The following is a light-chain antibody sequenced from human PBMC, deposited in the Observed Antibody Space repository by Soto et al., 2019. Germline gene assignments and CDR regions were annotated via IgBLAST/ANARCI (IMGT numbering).Light chain of an antibody. CDR1: QGISSY. J-gene: IGKJ1*01. Sequence: DIQLTQSPSFLSASVGDRVTITCRASQGISSYLAWYQQKPGKAPKLLIYAASTLQSGVPSRFSGSGSGTEFSLTISRLEPEDFATYYCQQFNSYSRTFGQGTKVEIK. CDR2: AAS. V-gene: IGKV1-9*01. CDR3: QQFNSYSRT.